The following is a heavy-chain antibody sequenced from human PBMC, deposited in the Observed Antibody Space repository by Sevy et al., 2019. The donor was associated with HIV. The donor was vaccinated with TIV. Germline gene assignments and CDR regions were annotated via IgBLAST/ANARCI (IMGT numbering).Heavy chain of an antibody. CDR3: AREKAAAAGAQFDY. J-gene: IGHJ4*02. CDR2: INPNSGGT. D-gene: IGHD6-13*01. CDR1: GYTFTGYY. V-gene: IGHV1-2*02. Sequence: ASVKVSCKASGYTFTGYYMHWVRQAPGQGLEWMGWINPNSGGTNYAQKFQGRVTMTRDTSISTAYMELSRLRSDDTAVYYCAREKAAAAGAQFDYWGQGTLVTVSS.